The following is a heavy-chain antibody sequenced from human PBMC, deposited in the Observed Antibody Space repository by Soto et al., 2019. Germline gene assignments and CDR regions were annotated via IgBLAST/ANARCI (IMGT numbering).Heavy chain of an antibody. CDR3: ARGKISTDFVP. D-gene: IGHD3-3*01. Sequence: QVQLVQSGAEVKKPGSSVKVSCKTSGGTFNRYGLSWVRQAPGQGPEWMGQIIPIFSTDKYAQRFQGRLTICAEESTSTVYMELSSLRAVDTARYYCARGKISTDFVPWGQGPLVTV. CDR1: GGTFNRYG. CDR2: IIPIFSTD. V-gene: IGHV1-69*01. J-gene: IGHJ5*02.